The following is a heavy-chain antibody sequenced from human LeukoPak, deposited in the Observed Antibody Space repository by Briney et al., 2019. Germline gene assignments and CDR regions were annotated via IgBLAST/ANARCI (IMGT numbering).Heavy chain of an antibody. CDR1: GFTFSSYE. V-gene: IGHV3-48*03. CDR3: GELGINMIGGV. D-gene: IGHD3-10*02. Sequence: QSGGSLRLSCAASGFTFSSYEMNWVRQAPGKGLEWVSYISSSGSTIYYADSVKGRFTISIDNAKNSLYLQMNSLRAKDTAVHYCGELGINMIGGVWGKGTTVTISS. CDR2: ISSSGSTI. J-gene: IGHJ6*04.